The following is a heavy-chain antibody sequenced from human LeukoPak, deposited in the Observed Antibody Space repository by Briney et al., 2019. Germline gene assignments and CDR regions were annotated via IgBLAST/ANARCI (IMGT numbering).Heavy chain of an antibody. D-gene: IGHD1-26*01. CDR3: ARQPGSGSYDY. CDR1: GGSIRSSYYY. Sequence: SETLSLTCTVSGGSIRSSYYYWGWIRQPPGKGLEWIGSVYYSGSTYYNPSLKSRVTISVDTSKNQFSLKLSSVTAADTAVYYCARQPGSGSYDYWGQGTLVTVSS. J-gene: IGHJ4*02. CDR2: VYYSGST. V-gene: IGHV4-39*01.